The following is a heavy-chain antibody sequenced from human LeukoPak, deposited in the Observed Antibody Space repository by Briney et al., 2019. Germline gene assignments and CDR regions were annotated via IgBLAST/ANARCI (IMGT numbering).Heavy chain of an antibody. D-gene: IGHD3-10*01. CDR3: ARGMVYDY. CDR1: GGSFSGYY. J-gene: IGHJ4*02. Sequence: SETLSLTCAVYGGSFSGYYWSWIRQPPGEELEWIGEINHSGSTNYNPSLKSRVTISVDTSKNQFSLKLSSVTAADTAVYYCARGMVYDYWGQGTLVTVSS. V-gene: IGHV4-34*01. CDR2: INHSGST.